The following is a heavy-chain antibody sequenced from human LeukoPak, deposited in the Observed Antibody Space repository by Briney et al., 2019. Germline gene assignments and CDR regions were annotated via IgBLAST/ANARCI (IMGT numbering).Heavy chain of an antibody. J-gene: IGHJ4*02. CDR1: GGSISSYY. Sequence: PSETLSLTCTVSGGSISSYYWSWIRQPPGKGLGWIGYSYYSGSTNYNPSLKSRVTISVDTSKNQFSLKLSSVTAADTAGYYCARDSYNLKIGTEMTFDSWGQGTLVTVSS. V-gene: IGHV4-59*01. CDR2: SYYSGST. CDR3: ARDSYNLKIGTEMTFDS. D-gene: IGHD1-14*01.